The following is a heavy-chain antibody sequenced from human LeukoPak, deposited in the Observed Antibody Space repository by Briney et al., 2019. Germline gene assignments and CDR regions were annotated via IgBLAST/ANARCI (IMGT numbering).Heavy chain of an antibody. CDR1: GFTFSSYA. D-gene: IGHD2-2*01. J-gene: IGHJ4*02. V-gene: IGHV3-64D*09. CDR2: ISSNGGST. Sequence: GGSLRLSCAASGFTFSSYAMHWVRQAPGKGLEYVSAISSNGGSTYYADSVKGRFTISRDNSKNTLYLQMSSLRAEDTAVYYCVKGYCSSISCYGDYWGQGTLVTVSS. CDR3: VKGYCSSISCYGDY.